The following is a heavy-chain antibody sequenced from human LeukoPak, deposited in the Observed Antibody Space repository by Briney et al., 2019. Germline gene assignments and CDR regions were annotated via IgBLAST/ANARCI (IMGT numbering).Heavy chain of an antibody. D-gene: IGHD2-8*02. CDR1: GGSISSYY. V-gene: IGHV4-4*07. J-gene: IGHJ3*02. CDR2: IYTSGST. CDR3: ARAAEVLLSENHGAFDI. Sequence: SVTLSLTCTVSGGSISSYYWSWIRQPAGKGLEWIGRIYTSGSTNYNPSLKSRVTMSVDTSKNQFSLKLSSVTAADTAVYYCARAAEVLLSENHGAFDIWGQGTMVTVSS.